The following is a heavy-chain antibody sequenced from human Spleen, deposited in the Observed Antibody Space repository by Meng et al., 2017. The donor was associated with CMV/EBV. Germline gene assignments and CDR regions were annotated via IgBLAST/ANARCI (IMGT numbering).Heavy chain of an antibody. CDR1: GGSFSVYY. CDR3: ARRVPAATFDY. J-gene: IGHJ4*02. Sequence: SETLSLTCAVYGGSFSVYYWRWIRQPPGKGLEWIGEINHSGITTHNPSLKSRVTISVDTSKNQFSLKLSSVIAADTAVYYCARRVPAATFDYWGQGTLVTVSS. V-gene: IGHV4-34*01. CDR2: INHSGIT. D-gene: IGHD2-2*01.